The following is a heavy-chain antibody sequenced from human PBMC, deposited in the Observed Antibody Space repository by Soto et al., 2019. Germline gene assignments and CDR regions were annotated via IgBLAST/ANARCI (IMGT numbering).Heavy chain of an antibody. CDR3: AHRATLTSVDY. V-gene: IGHV2-5*01. CDR1: GFSLSTNKLV. Sequence: QITLKESGPTLVKPTQTLTLTCTFSGFSLSTNKLVVGWVRQSPGQALEWLAFIYGNDDKRYSPSLKSRLTITKDTSKNQVVLTMSNMDPVDTATYYCAHRATLTSVDYWGQGTPVTVSS. CDR2: IYGNDDK. D-gene: IGHD1-1*01. J-gene: IGHJ4*02.